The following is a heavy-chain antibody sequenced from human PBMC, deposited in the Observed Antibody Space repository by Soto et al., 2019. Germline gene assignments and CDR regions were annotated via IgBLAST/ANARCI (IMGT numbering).Heavy chain of an antibody. J-gene: IGHJ6*04. D-gene: IGHD6-19*01. CDR1: GGTFSSYA. V-gene: IGHV1-69*12. CDR3: ARDFIAVAGTSYYYGMDV. CDR2: VIPIFGTA. Sequence: QVQLVQSGAEVKKPGSSVKVSCKASGGTFSSYAISWVRQAPGQGLEWMGGVIPIFGTANYAQKFQGRVTITADESTSTAYMELSSLRSEDTAVYYCARDFIAVAGTSYYYGMDVWVEGTTVTVSS.